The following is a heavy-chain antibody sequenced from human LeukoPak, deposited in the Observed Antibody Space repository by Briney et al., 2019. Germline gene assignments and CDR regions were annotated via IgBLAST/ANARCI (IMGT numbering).Heavy chain of an antibody. Sequence: SETLSLTCTVSGASIRSGDYYWSWIRQPPGKGLEWIGYIYDSGSTYYNPSLKSRITISVDTSENRFSLKLSSVTATDTAVYYCARDRSGGSCYGAFDIWGQGTMVTVSS. V-gene: IGHV4-30-4*01. J-gene: IGHJ3*02. CDR3: ARDRSGGSCYGAFDI. D-gene: IGHD2-15*01. CDR2: IYDSGST. CDR1: GASIRSGDYY.